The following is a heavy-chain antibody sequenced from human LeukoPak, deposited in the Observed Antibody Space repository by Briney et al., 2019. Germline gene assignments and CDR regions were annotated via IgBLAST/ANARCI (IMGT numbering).Heavy chain of an antibody. Sequence: SETLSLTCTVSGYCISSGYYWGWIRQPPGKGLEWIGSIYHSGSTYYNPSLKSRVTMSVDTSKNQFSLKLSSVTAADTAVYYCARDPYSSSPTGGLVYMDVWGKGTTVTVSS. CDR2: IYHSGST. D-gene: IGHD6-13*01. J-gene: IGHJ6*03. CDR3: ARDPYSSSPTGGLVYMDV. CDR1: GYCISSGYY. V-gene: IGHV4-38-2*02.